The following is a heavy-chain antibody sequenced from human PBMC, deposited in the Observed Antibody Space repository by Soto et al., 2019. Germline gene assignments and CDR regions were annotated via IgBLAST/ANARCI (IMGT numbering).Heavy chain of an antibody. V-gene: IGHV4-30-2*01. D-gene: IGHD1-1*01. CDR3: ASGLCTTLHH. CDR2: IYHSGGA. CDR1: GGSISSGGYS. Sequence: QLQLQESGSGLVKPSQTLSLTCAVSGGSISSGGYSWSWIRHPPGKGLEWIGYIYHSGGAIYNPSLXSXAXRXXGGSKDQSSLKLSSLAAADTAVYYCASGLCTTLHHWGQGSRVTVSS. J-gene: IGHJ1*01.